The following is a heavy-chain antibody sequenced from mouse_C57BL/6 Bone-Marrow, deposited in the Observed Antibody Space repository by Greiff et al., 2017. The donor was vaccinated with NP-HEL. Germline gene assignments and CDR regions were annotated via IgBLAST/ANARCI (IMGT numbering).Heavy chain of an antibody. CDR1: GYTFTDYN. CDR3: ATYGSSWFAY. D-gene: IGHD1-1*01. J-gene: IGHJ3*01. CDR2: INPNNGGT. Sequence: VQLKESGPELVKPGASVKMSCKASGYTFTDYNMHWVKQSHGKSLEWIGYINPNNGGTSYNQKFKGKATLTVNKSSSTAYMELRSLTSEDSAVYYCATYGSSWFAYWGQGTLVTVSA. V-gene: IGHV1-22*01.